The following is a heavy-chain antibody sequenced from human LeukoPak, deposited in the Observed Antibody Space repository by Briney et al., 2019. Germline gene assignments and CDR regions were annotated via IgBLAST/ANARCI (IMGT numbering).Heavy chain of an antibody. CDR2: IYYSGST. V-gene: IGHV4-59*08. CDR3: ARQADSNTPVDY. Sequence: PSETLSLTCTVSGVSISSYYWSWIRQPPGKGLEWIGDIYYSGSTNYNPSLKSRVTISLDTSKNKCSLNLSSVTAADTAGNYCARQADSNTPVDYWGQGTVVTVSS. CDR1: GVSISSYY. D-gene: IGHD2-15*01. J-gene: IGHJ4*02.